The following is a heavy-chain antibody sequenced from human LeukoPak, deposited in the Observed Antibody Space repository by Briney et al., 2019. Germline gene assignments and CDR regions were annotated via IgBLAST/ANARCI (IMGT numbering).Heavy chain of an antibody. CDR2: IYYSGST. CDR1: GGSISSSSYY. D-gene: IGHD6-6*01. CDR3: ARHEIAAPFDY. V-gene: IGHV4-39*01. Sequence: PSETLSLTCTVSGGSISSSSYYWGWIRQPPGKGLEWIGSIYYSGSTYYNPSLKSRVTISVDTSKNQFSLKLSSVTAADTAVYYCARHEIAAPFDYWGQGTLVTVS. J-gene: IGHJ4*02.